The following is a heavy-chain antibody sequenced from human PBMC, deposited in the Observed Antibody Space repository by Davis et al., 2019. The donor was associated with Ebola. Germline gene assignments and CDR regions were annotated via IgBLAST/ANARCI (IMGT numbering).Heavy chain of an antibody. J-gene: IGHJ5*02. Sequence: ASVKVSCKASGFTFTSSAMHWVRQAPGQRLEWMGWINAGNGNTKYSQKFQGRVTITRDTSASTAYMELSSLRSEDTAVYYCAREDGAVTATIHNWFDPWGQGTLVTVSS. V-gene: IGHV1-3*01. CDR2: INAGNGNT. D-gene: IGHD5-12*01. CDR3: AREDGAVTATIHNWFDP. CDR1: GFTFTSSA.